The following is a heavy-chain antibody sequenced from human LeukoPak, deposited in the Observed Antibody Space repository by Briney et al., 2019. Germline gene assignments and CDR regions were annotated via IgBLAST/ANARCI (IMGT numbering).Heavy chain of an antibody. CDR3: ASLETPGEVETQTFHYMDV. D-gene: IGHD7-27*01. CDR2: IIPLFGIV. CDR1: GGTFSSYT. J-gene: IGHJ6*03. Sequence: SVKVSCKASGGTFSSYTIIWVRQAPGQGLEWMGGIIPLFGIVNDAQKFQGRITITADEATGTAYLELSSLTSEDTALYYCASLETPGEVETQTFHYMDVWGKGTTVTVSS. V-gene: IGHV1-69*01.